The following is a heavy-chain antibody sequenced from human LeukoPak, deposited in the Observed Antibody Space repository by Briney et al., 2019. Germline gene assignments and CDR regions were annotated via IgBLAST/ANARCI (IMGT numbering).Heavy chain of an antibody. V-gene: IGHV1-2*02. CDR3: ARVEALSGYDCFDP. CDR1: GYTFTGYY. CDR2: INPNSGGT. Sequence: ASVKVSCKASGYTFTGYYMHWVRQAPGQGFEWMGWINPNSGGTNYAQKFQGRVTMTRDTSISTAYMELSRLRSDDTAVYYCARVEALSGYDCFDPWGQGTLVTVSS. D-gene: IGHD5-12*01. J-gene: IGHJ5*02.